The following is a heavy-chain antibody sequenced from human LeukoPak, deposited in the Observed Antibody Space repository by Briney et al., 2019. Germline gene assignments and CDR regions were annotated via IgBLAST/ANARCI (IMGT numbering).Heavy chain of an antibody. D-gene: IGHD3-10*01. V-gene: IGHV3-20*04. CDR1: GFTFDDYG. CDR2: INWNGASI. CDR3: TRPRDNYGSGSYYGGLDY. J-gene: IGHJ4*02. Sequence: GGSLRLSCAASGFTFDDYGMSWVRQAPGKGLEWVSGINWNGASIGYGDSVKSRFTISRDNAKNSLYLQMNSLRADDTALYYCTRPRDNYGSGSYYGGLDYWGQGVLVTVSS.